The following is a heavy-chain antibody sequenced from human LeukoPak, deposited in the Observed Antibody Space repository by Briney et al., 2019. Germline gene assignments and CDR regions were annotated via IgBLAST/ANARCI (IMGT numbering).Heavy chain of an antibody. V-gene: IGHV1-2*02. CDR3: ARDGYCNNTTCYFRWFDP. D-gene: IGHD2-2*03. Sequence: ASVKVSCKASGYTFTGYYIHWVRQAPGQGLEWMGWINPNTGGTNYAQKFQGRVTMTRDTSISTAYMEMSRLRSDDTAVYYCARDGYCNNTTCYFRWFDPWGQGTLVTVSS. CDR1: GYTFTGYY. J-gene: IGHJ5*02. CDR2: INPNTGGT.